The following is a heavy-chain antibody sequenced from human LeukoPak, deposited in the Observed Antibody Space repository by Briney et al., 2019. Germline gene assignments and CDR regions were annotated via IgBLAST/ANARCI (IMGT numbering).Heavy chain of an antibody. CDR2: MNPNSGNT. CDR1: GYTFTSYD. V-gene: IGHV1-8*01. CDR3: ARGWFGQLLQDY. J-gene: IGHJ4*02. Sequence: ASVKVSCKASGYTFTSYDINWVRQATGQGPEWMGWMNPNSGNTGYAQQFQGRVTMTRTTSTSTAYMELSSLGPDDTAVYYCARGWFGQLLQDYWGQGTLVTVSS. D-gene: IGHD3-10*01.